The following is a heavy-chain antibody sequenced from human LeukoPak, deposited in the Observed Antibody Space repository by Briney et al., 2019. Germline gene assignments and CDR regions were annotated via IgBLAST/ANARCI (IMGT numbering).Heavy chain of an antibody. Sequence: GGSLRLSCAASGFTFDDYGMSWVRQAPGKGLEWVSGINWNGGSTGYADSVKGRFTISRDNAKNTLYLQMNSLRAEDTAVYYCARVMVRGTYYFDYWGQGTLVTVSS. D-gene: IGHD3-10*01. CDR3: ARVMVRGTYYFDY. CDR2: INWNGGST. J-gene: IGHJ4*02. CDR1: GFTFDDYG. V-gene: IGHV3-20*04.